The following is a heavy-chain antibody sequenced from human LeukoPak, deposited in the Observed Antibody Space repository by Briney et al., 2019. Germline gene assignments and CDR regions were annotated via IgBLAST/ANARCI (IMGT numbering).Heavy chain of an antibody. Sequence: GASVKVSCKASGGTFSRYGICWVRQAPGQGLEWMGRIIPILGITNYAQKFQGRVTITADKSTTTAYMELSSLRSEDTAVYFCARGFESSTSYVSDFDFWGQGSLVTVSS. J-gene: IGHJ4*02. D-gene: IGHD3-16*01. V-gene: IGHV1-69*04. CDR2: IIPILGIT. CDR1: GGTFSRYG. CDR3: ARGFESSTSYVSDFDF.